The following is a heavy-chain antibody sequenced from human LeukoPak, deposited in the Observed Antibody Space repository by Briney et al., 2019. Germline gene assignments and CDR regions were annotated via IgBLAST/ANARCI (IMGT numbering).Heavy chain of an antibody. CDR3: ARDRLYYYGSGSYYTDYFDY. D-gene: IGHD3-10*01. V-gene: IGHV1-18*01. Sequence: ASVKVSCKASGYTFTSYGISWARQAPGQGLEWMGWISAYNGNTNYAQKLQARVTMTTDTSTSTAYMELRSLRSDDTAVYYCARDRLYYYGSGSYYTDYFDYWGQGTLVTVSS. CDR1: GYTFTSYG. CDR2: ISAYNGNT. J-gene: IGHJ4*02.